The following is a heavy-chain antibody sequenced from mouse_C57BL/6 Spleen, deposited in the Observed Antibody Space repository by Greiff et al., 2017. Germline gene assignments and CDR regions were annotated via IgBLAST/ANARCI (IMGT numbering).Heavy chain of an antibody. Sequence: VQLQQPGAELVKPGASVKLSCKASGYTFTSYWMHWVKQRPGQGLEWIGMIHPNSGRTNYNEKFKGKATLTVDKSSSTAYMQLSSLTSEDSAVYHCARSPYDYSYYFDYWGQGTTLTVSS. J-gene: IGHJ2*01. CDR3: ARSPYDYSYYFDY. CDR1: GYTFTSYW. D-gene: IGHD2-4*01. V-gene: IGHV1-64*01. CDR2: IHPNSGRT.